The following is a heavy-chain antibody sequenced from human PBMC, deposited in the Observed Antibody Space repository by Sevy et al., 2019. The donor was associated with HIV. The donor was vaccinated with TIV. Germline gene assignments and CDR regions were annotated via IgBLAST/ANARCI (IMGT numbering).Heavy chain of an antibody. J-gene: IGHJ6*02. CDR3: ARAMTTYDYYYGMDV. D-gene: IGHD4-4*01. V-gene: IGHV3-21*01. CDR1: GFTFSSYS. Sequence: GGSLRLSCAASGFTFSSYSMNWVRQAPGKGLEWVSSISSSSYIYYADSVKGRFTISRDNAKNSLYLQMNSLRAEDTAVYYCARAMTTYDYYYGMDVWGQGTTVTVS. CDR2: ISSSSYI.